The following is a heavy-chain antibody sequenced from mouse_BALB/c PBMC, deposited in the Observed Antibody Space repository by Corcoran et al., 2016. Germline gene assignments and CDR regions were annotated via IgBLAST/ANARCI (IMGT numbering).Heavy chain of an antibody. CDR2: INPYNDGT. CDR1: GYPFTSYV. V-gene: IGHV1S136*01. CDR3: ANYVSSYYFDY. Sequence: EVQLQQSGPALVKPGASVKMSCKASGYPFTSYVMHWVKQKPGQGLEWIGYINPYNDGTKYNEKFKGKDTLTSDKSSSTAYMELSSLTSEYSACYYCANYVSSYYFDYWRQGTTLAFSS. D-gene: IGHD1-1*01. J-gene: IGHJ2*01.